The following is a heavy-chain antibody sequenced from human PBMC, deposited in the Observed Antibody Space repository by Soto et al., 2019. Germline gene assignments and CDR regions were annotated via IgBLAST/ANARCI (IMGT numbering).Heavy chain of an antibody. V-gene: IGHV3-33*01. D-gene: IGHD5-12*01. CDR2: NWFDGDYK. J-gene: IGHJ3*01. Sequence: QVQLVESGGGLVQPGRSLRLSCAASGFTFSTYGMHWVRQAPGKGLEWVALNWFDGDYKYYADSVKGGFTISRDNAQKTLDLQMANLRDEDTAMYYCGRDQSAYGGYEHASEVWGQGTMVTVSS. CDR1: GFTFSTYG. CDR3: GRDQSAYGGYEHASEV.